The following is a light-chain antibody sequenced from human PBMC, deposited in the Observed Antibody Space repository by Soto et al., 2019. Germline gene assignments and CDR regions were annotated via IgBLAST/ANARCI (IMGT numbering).Light chain of an antibody. V-gene: IGLV2-14*01. Sequence: SALTQPASVSGSPGQSITISCPGTSSDVGGYNFVSWYQQHPGKAPQLILYEVRNRPSGVSNRFSGSKSGNTASLTISGLQAEDETDYYCFSYTSSGTYVFGTGTKVTVL. J-gene: IGLJ1*01. CDR3: FSYTSSGTYV. CDR1: SSDVGGYNF. CDR2: EVR.